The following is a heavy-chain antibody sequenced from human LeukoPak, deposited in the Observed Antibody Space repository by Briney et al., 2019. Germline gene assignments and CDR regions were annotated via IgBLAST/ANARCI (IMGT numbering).Heavy chain of an antibody. Sequence: AASVKVSCKASGYTFTGYYMHWVRQAPGQGLEWMGWINPDSGGTNFAQKFQGRVTMTRDTSIGTAYMELSRLRSDDTAIYYCARSWIQLWLPGYWGQGTLVTVSS. CDR1: GYTFTGYY. D-gene: IGHD5-18*01. CDR2: INPDSGGT. J-gene: IGHJ4*02. V-gene: IGHV1-2*02. CDR3: ARSWIQLWLPGY.